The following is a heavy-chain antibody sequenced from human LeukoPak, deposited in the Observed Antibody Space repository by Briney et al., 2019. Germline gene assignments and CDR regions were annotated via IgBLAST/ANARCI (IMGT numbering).Heavy chain of an antibody. CDR1: GYTFTSYG. CDR2: IIPIFGTA. CDR3: ARILSSSWYEYFHH. J-gene: IGHJ1*01. V-gene: IGHV1-69*13. D-gene: IGHD6-19*01. Sequence: SVKVSCKASGYTFTSYGISWVRQAPGQGLEWMGAIIPIFGTANYAQKFQGRVTITADESTSTAYMELSSLRSEGTAVYYCARILSSSWYEYFHHWGQGTLVTVSS.